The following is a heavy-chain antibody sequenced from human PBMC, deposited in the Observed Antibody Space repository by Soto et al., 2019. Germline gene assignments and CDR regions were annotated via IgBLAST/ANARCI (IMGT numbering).Heavy chain of an antibody. V-gene: IGHV1-46*03. CDR3: ARSFYDYYYYMDV. Sequence: ASVKVSCKASGYTFTSYYMHWVRQAPGQGLEWMGIINSSGGSTSYAQKFQGRVTMTRDTSTSTVYMELSSLRSEDTAVYYCARSFYDYYYYMDVWGKRTTVTVSS. CDR1: GYTFTSYY. CDR2: INSSGGST. J-gene: IGHJ6*03.